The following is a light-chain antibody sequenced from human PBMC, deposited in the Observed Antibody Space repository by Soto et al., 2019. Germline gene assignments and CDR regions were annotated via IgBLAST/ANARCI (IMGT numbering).Light chain of an antibody. CDR3: GAWDDGLNAYV. CDR1: GSNVGNHN. J-gene: IGLJ1*01. V-gene: IGLV1-51*01. Sequence: QSVLTQPPSVSAAPGQKVTISCAGSGSNVGNHNVSWYQQLPGTAPKLLIYDDNKRPSGIPDRFSGSKSVTSATLGITGLQTGEEADYYCGAWDDGLNAYVFGPGTKVTV. CDR2: DDN.